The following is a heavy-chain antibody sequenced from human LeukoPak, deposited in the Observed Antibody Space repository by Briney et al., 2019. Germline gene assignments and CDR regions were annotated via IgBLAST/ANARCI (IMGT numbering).Heavy chain of an antibody. CDR3: ARASTYDRSGYYYHAFDI. CDR1: GYTFTSYY. Sequence: ASVKVSCKASGYTFTSYYMHWVRQAPGQGLEWMGIINPSGGSTTYAQKFQGRVTMTRDTSTSTVYMELSSLRSDDSAVYYCARASTYDRSGYYYHAFDIWGHGTMVTVSS. V-gene: IGHV1-46*01. D-gene: IGHD3-22*01. CDR2: INPSGGST. J-gene: IGHJ3*02.